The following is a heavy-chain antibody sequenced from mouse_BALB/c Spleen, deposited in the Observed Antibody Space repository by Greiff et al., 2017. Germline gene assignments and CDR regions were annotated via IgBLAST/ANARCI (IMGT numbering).Heavy chain of an antibody. CDR3: ARIRYGSSPLAY. CDR2: IDPANGNT. V-gene: IGHV14-3*02. J-gene: IGHJ3*01. Sequence: VQLQQSGAELVKPGASVKLSCTASGFNIKDTYMHWVKQRPEQGLEWIGRIDPANGNTKYDPKFQGKATITADTSSNTAYLQLSSLTSEDTAVYYCARIRYGSSPLAYWGQGTLVTVSA. D-gene: IGHD1-1*01. CDR1: GFNIKDTY.